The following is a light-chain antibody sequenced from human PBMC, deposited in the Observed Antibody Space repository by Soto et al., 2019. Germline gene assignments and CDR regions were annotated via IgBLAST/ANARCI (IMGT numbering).Light chain of an antibody. J-gene: IGKJ4*01. V-gene: IGKV1-39*01. CDR2: AAS. CDR1: QTIRSY. CDR3: QQTYSTPLT. Sequence: DIQMTQSPSSLSASVGDRVTITCRASQTIRSYLNWYQQKPGKAPKLLIYAASSLQGGVPSRFSGGGSGTEFTLTISSLQPEDFATFYCQQTYSTPLTFGGGTKVDIK.